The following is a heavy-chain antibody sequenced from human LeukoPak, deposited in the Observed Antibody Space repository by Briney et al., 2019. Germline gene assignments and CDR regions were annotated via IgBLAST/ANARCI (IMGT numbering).Heavy chain of an antibody. CDR2: MYYSGATYT. V-gene: IGHV4-39*01. J-gene: IGHJ3*02. Sequence: PSETLSLTCTVSGGSISSSSHYWGWIRQPPGKGLEWIGSMYYSGATYTYHNPSVKSRLTISVDTSESQFSLKLSSVTAADTAVYYCARWATTTTTGAFDMWGQGTMVTVSS. D-gene: IGHD1-1*01. CDR1: GGSISSSSHY. CDR3: ARWATTTTTGAFDM.